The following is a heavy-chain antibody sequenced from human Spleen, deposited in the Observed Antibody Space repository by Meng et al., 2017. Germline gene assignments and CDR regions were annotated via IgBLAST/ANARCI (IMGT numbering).Heavy chain of an antibody. CDR3: ARVAFTTTWDLYYFDS. V-gene: IGHV4-59*12. CDR1: GGSISSYY. CDR2: IYYSGNT. J-gene: IGHJ4*02. Sequence: SETLSLTCTVSGGSISSYYWSWIRQPPGKGLEWIGYIYYSGNTNYNPSLKSRVTMSLGTSRTQFSLRLMSVTAADTAVYFCARVAFTTTWDLYYFDSWGKGILVTVSS. D-gene: IGHD1-26*01.